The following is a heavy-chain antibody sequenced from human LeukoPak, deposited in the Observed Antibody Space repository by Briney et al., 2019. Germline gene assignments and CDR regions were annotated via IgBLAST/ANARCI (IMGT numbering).Heavy chain of an antibody. CDR2: IYYSGST. V-gene: IGHV4-59*01. CDR3: ARATYSGSYIDY. D-gene: IGHD1-26*01. Sequence: SETLSLTCTVSGGSISSYYWSWIRQPPGKGLEWIGYIYYSGSTNYNPSPKSRVTISVDTSKNQFSLKLSSVTAADTAVYYCARATYSGSYIDYWGQGNLVTVSS. CDR1: GGSISSYY. J-gene: IGHJ4*02.